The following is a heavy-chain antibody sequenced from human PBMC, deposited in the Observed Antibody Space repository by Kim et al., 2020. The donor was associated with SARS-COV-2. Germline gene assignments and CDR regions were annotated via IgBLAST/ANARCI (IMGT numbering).Heavy chain of an antibody. CDR1: GYTFTSYA. D-gene: IGHD1-26*01. CDR2: MNTNTGIP. Sequence: ASVTVSCKASGYTFTSYAIDWVRQAPGQGPECLGWMNTNTGIPTYAQGLTGRFVFSLDTSVSTAYLQITSLRAEDTAVYFCARDKMGVGDPFDSWGQGTL. CDR3: ARDKMGVGDPFDS. V-gene: IGHV7-4-1*02. J-gene: IGHJ4*02.